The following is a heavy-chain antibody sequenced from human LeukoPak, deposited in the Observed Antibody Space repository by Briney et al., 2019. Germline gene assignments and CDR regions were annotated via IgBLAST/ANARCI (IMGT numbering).Heavy chain of an antibody. CDR3: AKMYPYTSGWPVDG. D-gene: IGHD6-19*01. J-gene: IGHJ4*03. CDR1: GFTFSSYA. Sequence: GGSLRLSCAASGFTFSSYAMTWVRQAPGKGLEWVSTISSGGHSTYYVDSVKGRFSISRDNSKRTLYLQMDYLRAEDTAMYYCAKMYPYTSGWPVDGWDQGTLVIVSS. CDR2: ISSGGHST. V-gene: IGHV3-23*01.